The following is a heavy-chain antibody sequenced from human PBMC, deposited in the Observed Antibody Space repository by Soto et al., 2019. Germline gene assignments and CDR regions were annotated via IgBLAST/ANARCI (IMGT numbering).Heavy chain of an antibody. V-gene: IGHV1-8*01. J-gene: IGHJ4*02. Sequence: QVQLVQSGAEVKKPEASVKVSCKASGYTFTNHDINWVRQVPGQGLEWMGWMIPDSGRTGYAQKCQGRVTMTRNTSTSTAYMELSSLRNEDTAVYYCARGDQFGFGVDYWGQGTLVTVSS. CDR1: GYTFTNHD. D-gene: IGHD3-10*01. CDR3: ARGDQFGFGVDY. CDR2: MIPDSGRT.